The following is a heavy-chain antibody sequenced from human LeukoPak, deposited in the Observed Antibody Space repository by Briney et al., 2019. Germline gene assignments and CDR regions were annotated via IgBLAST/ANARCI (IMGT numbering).Heavy chain of an antibody. Sequence: SETLSLTCTVSGGSISSYYWSWIRQPPGKGLEWIGYIYYSGSTNYNPSLKSRVTISVGTSKNQFSLKLSSVTAADTAVYYCARTPGGVTDYWGQGTLVTVSS. V-gene: IGHV4-59*01. J-gene: IGHJ4*02. CDR1: GGSISSYY. CDR3: ARTPGGVTDY. D-gene: IGHD3-16*01. CDR2: IYYSGST.